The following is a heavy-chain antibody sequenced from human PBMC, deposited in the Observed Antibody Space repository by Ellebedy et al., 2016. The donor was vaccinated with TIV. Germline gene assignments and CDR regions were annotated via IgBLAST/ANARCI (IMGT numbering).Heavy chain of an antibody. V-gene: IGHV1-69*02. CDR1: GGTFSSYS. CDR2: IIPMLGIA. CDR3: ARWDGTGGTVQGPYDY. D-gene: IGHD2-8*02. Sequence: AASVKVSCKASGGTFSSYSINCLLRAPGQGLELMGRIIPMLGIADYAQNFQGRVTFTADKSTTTAYMDLSSRRSEDTAVDYCARWDGTGGTVQGPYDYWGQGTLVDVTS. J-gene: IGHJ4*02.